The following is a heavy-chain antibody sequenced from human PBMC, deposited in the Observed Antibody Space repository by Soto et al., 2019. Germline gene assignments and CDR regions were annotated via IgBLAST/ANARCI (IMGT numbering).Heavy chain of an antibody. J-gene: IGHJ6*02. D-gene: IGHD3-3*01. V-gene: IGHV3-9*01. CDR3: AKDWAYDFWSGYSGMDV. CDR1: GFSFDDYA. CDR2: ISWNSGSI. Sequence: GGSLRLSCAASGFSFDDYAMHWVRQAPGKGLEWVSGISWNSGSIGYADSVKGRFTISRDNAKNSLYLQMNSLRAEDTALYYCAKDWAYDFWSGYSGMDVWGQGTTVTVSS.